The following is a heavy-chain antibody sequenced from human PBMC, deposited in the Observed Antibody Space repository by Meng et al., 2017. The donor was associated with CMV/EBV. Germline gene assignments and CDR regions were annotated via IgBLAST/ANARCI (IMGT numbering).Heavy chain of an antibody. D-gene: IGHD2-2*02. Sequence: GSLRLSCTVSGGSVSSGSYYWSWIRQPPGKGLEWIGYIYYSGSTNYNPSLKSRVTISVDTSKNQFSLKLSSVTAADTAVYYCARQGYCSSTSCYTEGWFDPWGQGTLVTVSS. V-gene: IGHV4-61*01. CDR2: IYYSGST. CDR3: ARQGYCSSTSCYTEGWFDP. CDR1: GGSVSSGSYY. J-gene: IGHJ5*02.